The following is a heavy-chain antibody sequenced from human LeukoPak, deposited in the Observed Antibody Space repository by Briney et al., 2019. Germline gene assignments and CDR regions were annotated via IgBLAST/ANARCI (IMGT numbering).Heavy chain of an antibody. J-gene: IGHJ4*02. V-gene: IGHV3-23*01. CDR3: AKDQGYSSSLFDY. CDR2: ISGSGGST. D-gene: IGHD6-13*01. CDR1: GFTFSSYA. Sequence: GGPLRLSCAASGFTFSSYAMSWVRQAPGKGLEWVSAISGSGGSTYYADSVKGRFTISRDNSKNTLYLQMNSLRAEDTAVYYCAKDQGYSSSLFDYWGQGTLVTVSS.